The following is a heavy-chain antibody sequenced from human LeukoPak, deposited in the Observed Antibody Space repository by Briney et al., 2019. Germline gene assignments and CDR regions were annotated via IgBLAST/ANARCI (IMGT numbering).Heavy chain of an antibody. V-gene: IGHV1-46*01. J-gene: IGHJ5*02. CDR2: INSAGGST. CDR3: ARGAPVRFDFWSGLIALFDP. CDR1: GYIFSKYY. D-gene: IGHD3-3*01. Sequence: ASVKVSCKASGYIFSKYYIHWVRQAPGQGLEWMGLINSAGGSTSYAQKFQGRVTMARDTSTSTVYMELRSLRSEDTAVYYCARGAPVRFDFWSGLIALFDPWGRGTLVTVSS.